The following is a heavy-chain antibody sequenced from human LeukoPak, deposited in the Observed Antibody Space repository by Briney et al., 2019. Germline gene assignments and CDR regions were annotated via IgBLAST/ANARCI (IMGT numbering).Heavy chain of an antibody. J-gene: IGHJ4*02. CDR1: GYTFNGYY. V-gene: IGHV1-2*06. CDR2: INPNSGGT. D-gene: IGHD1-26*01. Sequence: ASVKVSCKASGYTFNGYYIQWVRQVPGLGLEWMGRINPNSGGTTYAQKFQGRVTMTRDTSISTAYMELNRLKSDDTAVYFCARGGIVGASDYWGRGTLLTVSS. CDR3: ARGGIVGASDY.